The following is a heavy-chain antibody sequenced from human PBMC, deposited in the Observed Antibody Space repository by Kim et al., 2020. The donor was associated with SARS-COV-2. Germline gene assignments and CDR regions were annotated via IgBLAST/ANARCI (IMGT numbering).Heavy chain of an antibody. J-gene: IGHJ4*02. Sequence: SETLSPTCEVSGASLSSGGQYWSWLRQHPVKGLEWIGNIYSSDSTTSYNPSLESRIMISVDTSKNHFSLNLNSVTAADTAIYYCARGAELLWFGEWGQGTLVTVSP. V-gene: IGHV4-31*11. D-gene: IGHD3-10*01. CDR3: ARGAELLWFGE. CDR1: GASLSSGGQY. CDR2: IYSSDST.